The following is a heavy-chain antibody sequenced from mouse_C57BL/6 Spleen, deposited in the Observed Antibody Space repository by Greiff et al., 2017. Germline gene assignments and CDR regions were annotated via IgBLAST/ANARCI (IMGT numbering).Heavy chain of an antibody. D-gene: IGHD4-1*01. CDR1: GYAFSSSW. CDR2: IYPGDGDT. Sequence: QVQLQQSGPELVKPGASVKISCKASGYAFSSSWMNWVKQRPGKGLEWIGRIYPGDGDTNYNGKFKGKATLTADKSSSTAYMQLSSLTSEDSAVYFCARGKLGGAMDYWGQGTSVTVSS. J-gene: IGHJ4*01. V-gene: IGHV1-82*01. CDR3: ARGKLGGAMDY.